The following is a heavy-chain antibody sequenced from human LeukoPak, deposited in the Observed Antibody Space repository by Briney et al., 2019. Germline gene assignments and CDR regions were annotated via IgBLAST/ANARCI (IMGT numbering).Heavy chain of an antibody. CDR2: IYSGGNT. CDR3: ARGFAYYYFDY. J-gene: IGHJ4*02. D-gene: IGHD3-10*01. V-gene: IGHV3-53*01. CDR1: GFIVSSNY. Sequence: GGSLRLSCAASGFIVSSNYMSWVRQAPGKGLEWVSVIYSGGNTYYADSVKGRFTISRDNSKNTLFLQMNSLRAEDTAVYYCARGFAYYYFDYWGQGTVVTVSS.